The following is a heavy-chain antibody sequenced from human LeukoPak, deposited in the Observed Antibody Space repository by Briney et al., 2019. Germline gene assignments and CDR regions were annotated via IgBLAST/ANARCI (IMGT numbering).Heavy chain of an antibody. V-gene: IGHV3-23*01. CDR1: GFTFSNYA. J-gene: IGHJ4*02. Sequence: PGGSLRLSCAASGFTFSNYAMNWVRQAPGKGLEWAAGIGGNGGRTYFADSVKGQFTISRDNSRNTVYLQMNRLRAEDTAVYYCAKLIYYDTSGCLDHWGQGSLVTVSS. CDR3: AKLIYYDTSGCLDH. CDR2: IGGNGGRT. D-gene: IGHD3-22*01.